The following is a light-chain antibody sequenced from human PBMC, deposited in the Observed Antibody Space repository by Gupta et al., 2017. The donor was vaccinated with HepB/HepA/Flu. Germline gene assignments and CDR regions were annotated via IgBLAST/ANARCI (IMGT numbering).Light chain of an antibody. CDR3: QSYDSSLSGYV. CDR2: GNT. V-gene: IGLV1-40*01. CDR1: SSNFGAGYD. J-gene: IGLJ1*01. Sequence: QSVLTPPPSVSGAPGQRVTISCTGSSSNFGAGYDVHWYQHLPGTAPKLLIYGNTNRPSGVPDRFSGSKSGTSASLAITGLQAEDEADYFCQSYDSSLSGYVFGTGTKVTVL.